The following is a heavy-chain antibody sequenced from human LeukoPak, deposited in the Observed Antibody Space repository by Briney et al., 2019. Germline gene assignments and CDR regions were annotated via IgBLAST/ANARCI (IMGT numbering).Heavy chain of an antibody. CDR1: GFTFSSYA. V-gene: IGHV3-30*04. D-gene: IGHD6-13*01. CDR2: ISYDGSNK. J-gene: IGHJ4*02. Sequence: PGGSLRLSCAASGFTFSSYAMHWVRQAPGKGLEWVAVISYDGSNKYYADSVKGRFTISRDNSKNTLYLQMNSLRAEDTAVYYCAKRGIAPYWGQGTLVTVSS. CDR3: AKRGIAPY.